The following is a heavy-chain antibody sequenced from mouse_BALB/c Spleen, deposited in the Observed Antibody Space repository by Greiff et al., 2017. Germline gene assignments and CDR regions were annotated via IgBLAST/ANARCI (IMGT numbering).Heavy chain of an antibody. CDR1: GFNIKDYY. D-gene: IGHD1-1*01. J-gene: IGHJ2*01. Sequence: VQLQQSGAELVRSGASVKLSCTASGFNIKDYYMHWVKQRPEQGLEWIGWIDPENGDTEYAPKFQGKATMTADTSSNTAYLQLSSLTSEDTAVYYCSLRVPFDYWGQGTTLTVSS. V-gene: IGHV14-4*02. CDR3: SLRVPFDY. CDR2: IDPENGDT.